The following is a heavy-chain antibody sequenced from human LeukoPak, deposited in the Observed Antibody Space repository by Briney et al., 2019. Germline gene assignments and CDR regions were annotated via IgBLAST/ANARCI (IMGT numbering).Heavy chain of an antibody. J-gene: IGHJ4*02. Sequence: SETLSLTCTVSGGSISSYYWSWIRQPPGKGLEWIGYIYYSGSTNYNPSLKSRVTISVDTSKNQFSLKLSSVTAADTAVYYCARVRSGSYSMDYWGQGTLVTVSS. V-gene: IGHV4-59*01. CDR1: GGSISSYY. CDR2: IYYSGST. CDR3: ARVRSGSYSMDY. D-gene: IGHD1-26*01.